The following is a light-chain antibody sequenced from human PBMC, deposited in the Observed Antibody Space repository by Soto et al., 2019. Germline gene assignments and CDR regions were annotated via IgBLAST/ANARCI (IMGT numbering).Light chain of an antibody. V-gene: IGKV1-5*01. CDR3: QQYSACTYT. CDR1: QGIRND. Sequence: DIQMTQSPSTLSASVSDRVTITWRESQGIRNDLGWYQQRXGRAPKXXIYDASSLESGVLSRFSGSGSGTEFTLTISSLQPDDFATYYCQQYSACTYTFGQGTKVDIK. J-gene: IGKJ2*01. CDR2: DAS.